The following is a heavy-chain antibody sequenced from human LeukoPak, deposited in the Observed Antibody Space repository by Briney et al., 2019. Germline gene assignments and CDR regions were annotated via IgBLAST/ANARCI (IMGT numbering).Heavy chain of an antibody. D-gene: IGHD5-18*01. V-gene: IGHV3-73*01. CDR2: VQTKPNSYAT. J-gene: IGHJ4*02. CDR1: GLTFSASD. Sequence: PGGSLRLSCVVSGLTFSASDMHWVRQASGKGLEWVGRVQTKPNSYATAYAASMKGWVTISRDDSINTAYLQMNSLRAEDTAVYYCTTYRSGHYWGPGTLVTVSS. CDR3: TTYRSGHY.